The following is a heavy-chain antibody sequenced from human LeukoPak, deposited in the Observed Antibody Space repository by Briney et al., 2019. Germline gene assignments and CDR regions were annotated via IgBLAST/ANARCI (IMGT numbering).Heavy chain of an antibody. Sequence: GASVKVSCKVSGYTLTELSMHWVRQAPGKGLEWMGGFDPEDGETIYAQKFQGRVTMTEDTSTDTAYMELSSRRSEDTAVYYCATRGCSGGSCYSYFDYWGQGTLVTVSS. CDR2: FDPEDGET. CDR1: GYTLTELS. V-gene: IGHV1-24*01. J-gene: IGHJ4*02. CDR3: ATRGCSGGSCYSYFDY. D-gene: IGHD2-15*01.